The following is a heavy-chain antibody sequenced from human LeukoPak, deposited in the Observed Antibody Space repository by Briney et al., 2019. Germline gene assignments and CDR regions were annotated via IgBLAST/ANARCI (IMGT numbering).Heavy chain of an antibody. J-gene: IGHJ4*02. Sequence: GGSLRLSCAASGFTFSSYAMHWVRQAPGKGLEWVAVISYDGSNKYYADSVKGRFTISRDNSKNTLYLQMNSLRAEDTAVYYCARSLLRRMYGAADYWGQGTLVTVSS. CDR1: GFTFSSYA. CDR3: ARSLLRRMYGAADY. CDR2: ISYDGSNK. D-gene: IGHD4/OR15-4a*01. V-gene: IGHV3-30*04.